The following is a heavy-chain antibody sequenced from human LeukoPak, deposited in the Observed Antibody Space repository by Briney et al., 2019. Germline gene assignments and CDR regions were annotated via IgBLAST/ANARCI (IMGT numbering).Heavy chain of an antibody. V-gene: IGHV3-7*03. CDR1: GFSFSGYW. CDR3: ARRGSTDY. D-gene: IGHD2/OR15-2a*01. J-gene: IGHJ4*02. CDR2: IKEDGSEK. Sequence: PGGSLRLSCAASGFSFSGYWMTWVRQAPGKGLEWVDNIKEDGSEKYYADFVKVRFTISRDNAKNSLDLQMNSMRAEDTAVYYCARRGSTDYWGKGNLVTVSS.